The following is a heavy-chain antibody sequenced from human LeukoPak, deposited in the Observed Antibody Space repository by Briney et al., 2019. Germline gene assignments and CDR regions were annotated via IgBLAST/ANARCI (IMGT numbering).Heavy chain of an antibody. CDR3: ARGITVVRGVITIPNYFDY. J-gene: IGHJ4*02. V-gene: IGHV1-18*01. Sequence: GASVKVSCKASGYSFNRYGLSWVRQAPGQGLDWMGRISANNGNTNYAQKFQGRVIMTTDTSTRTAYMELRGLKSDDTAVYYCARGITVVRGVITIPNYFDYWGQGTLIIVSS. CDR1: GYSFNRYG. D-gene: IGHD3-10*01. CDR2: ISANNGNT.